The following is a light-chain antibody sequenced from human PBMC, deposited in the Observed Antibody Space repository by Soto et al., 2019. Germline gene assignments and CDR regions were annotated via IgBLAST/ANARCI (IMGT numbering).Light chain of an antibody. J-gene: IGKJ1*01. CDR1: QSISSY. V-gene: IGKV1-39*01. CDR3: QQGYSTPRR. CDR2: AAS. Sequence: DIQLTQSPSSLSAYVGDRVTITCRARQSISSYLNWYQQKPAKAPNLLIYAASSLQSGVPSSCSGSGSGSAFTLPISSLRGEDFATYCCQQGYSTPRRFGKGAKVDLK.